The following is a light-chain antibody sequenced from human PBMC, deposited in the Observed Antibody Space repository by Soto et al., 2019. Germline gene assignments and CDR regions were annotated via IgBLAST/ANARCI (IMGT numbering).Light chain of an antibody. Sequence: QSVLTQPPSVSGAPGQRVTISCTGSSSNIGADNDVHWYQQLPGTAPKLLIYDNTNRPSGVPDRFSGSKSGTSASLAITGLQAEDEADYYCQSFDSSLNERVFGGGTKLTVL. CDR2: DNT. V-gene: IGLV1-40*01. J-gene: IGLJ3*02. CDR3: QSFDSSLNERV. CDR1: SSNIGADND.